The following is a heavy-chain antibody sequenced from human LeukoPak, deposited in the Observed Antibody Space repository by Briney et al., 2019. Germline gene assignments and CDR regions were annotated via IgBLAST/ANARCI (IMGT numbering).Heavy chain of an antibody. Sequence: PGGSLRLSCAASGFTFSDEYMSWIRQAPGKGLEWISCVSNSGSSIYYADSVKGRFSISRDNVKNSLYLQMNSLRVEDTAVYYCARDQLLGVWGQGTTVTVSS. CDR2: VSNSGSSI. CDR3: ARDQLLGV. D-gene: IGHD2-21*01. J-gene: IGHJ6*02. V-gene: IGHV3-11*01. CDR1: GFTFSDEY.